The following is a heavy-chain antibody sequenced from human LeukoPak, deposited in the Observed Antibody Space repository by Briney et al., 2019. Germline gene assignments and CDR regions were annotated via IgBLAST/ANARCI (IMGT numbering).Heavy chain of an antibody. Sequence: GGSLRLSCAASGFTVSRNYMIWVRQAPGKGLQWVSVIYSEGSTFYADSVKGRFTMSRDNVKNTLYLQMNSLRGEDTAVYYCARGKNYYDTIDPGTQFDFWGQGTLVTVSS. CDR1: GFTVSRNY. D-gene: IGHD3-22*01. J-gene: IGHJ4*02. CDR3: ARGKNYYDTIDPGTQFDF. CDR2: IYSEGST. V-gene: IGHV3-53*01.